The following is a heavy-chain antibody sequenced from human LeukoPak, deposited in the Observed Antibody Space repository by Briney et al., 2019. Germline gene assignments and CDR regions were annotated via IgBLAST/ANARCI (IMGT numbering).Heavy chain of an antibody. J-gene: IGHJ4*02. CDR3: ARGRQRAYYYDSSGYPPDY. CDR1: GGSFSGYY. Sequence: PSETLSLTCAVYGGSFSGYYWSWIRQPPGKGLEWIGEINHSGSTNYNPSLKSRVTISVDTSKNQFSLKLSSVTAADTAVYYCARGRQRAYYYDSSGYPPDYWGQGTLVTVSS. V-gene: IGHV4-34*01. D-gene: IGHD3-22*01. CDR2: INHSGST.